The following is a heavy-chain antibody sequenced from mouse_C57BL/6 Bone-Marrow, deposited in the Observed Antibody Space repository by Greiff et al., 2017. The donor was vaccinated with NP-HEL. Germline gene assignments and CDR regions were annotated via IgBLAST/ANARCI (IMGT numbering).Heavy chain of an antibody. D-gene: IGHD1-1*01. CDR3: ARMTYYGSKGYYFDY. J-gene: IGHJ2*01. V-gene: IGHV8-8*01. Sequence: QVTLKESGPGILQPSQTLSLTCSFSGFSLSTFGMGVGWIRQPSGKGLEWLAHIWWDDDKYYNPALKSRLTISKDTSKNQVFLKIANVDTADTATYYCARMTYYGSKGYYFDYWGQGTTLTVSS. CDR2: IWWDDDK. CDR1: GFSLSTFGMG.